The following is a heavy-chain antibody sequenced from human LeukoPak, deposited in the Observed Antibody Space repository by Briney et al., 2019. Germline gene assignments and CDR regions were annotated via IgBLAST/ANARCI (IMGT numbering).Heavy chain of an antibody. Sequence: PSETLSLTCTVSGGSISSYYWSWIRQPPGKGLEWIGYIYCSGSTNYNPSLKSRVTISVDTSKNQFSLKLSSVTAADTAVYYCARQLYSNLIDYWGQGTLVTVSS. D-gene: IGHD4-11*01. CDR3: ARQLYSNLIDY. CDR2: IYCSGST. CDR1: GGSISSYY. J-gene: IGHJ4*02. V-gene: IGHV4-59*08.